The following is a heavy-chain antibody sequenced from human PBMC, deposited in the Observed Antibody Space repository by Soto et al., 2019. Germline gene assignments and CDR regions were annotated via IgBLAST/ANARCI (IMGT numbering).Heavy chain of an antibody. CDR2: INRGGSI. D-gene: IGHD3-3*01. V-gene: IGHV3-53*01. Sequence: GGSLRLSCAVSGFTVSSKYMSWVRQAPGKGLEWVSLINRGGSISYADSVKGRFTISRDNSKNTLYLQMNSLRVEDTAVYYCATPGSYDFWSGYSDPEYYFDYWGQGTLVTVSS. J-gene: IGHJ4*02. CDR3: ATPGSYDFWSGYSDPEYYFDY. CDR1: GFTVSSKY.